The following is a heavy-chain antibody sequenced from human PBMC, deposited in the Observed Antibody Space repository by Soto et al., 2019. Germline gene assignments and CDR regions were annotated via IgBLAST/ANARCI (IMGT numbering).Heavy chain of an antibody. V-gene: IGHV1-69*02. Sequence: SVKVSCKASGGTFGSYTISWVRQAPGQGLEWMGRIIPILGIANYAQKYQGRVTITADKSTSTAYMELSSLRSEDTAVYYCAKPPQSRYSNYYYYMDVWGKGTRVTVS. CDR1: GGTFGSYT. D-gene: IGHD4-4*01. CDR2: IIPILGIA. CDR3: AKPPQSRYSNYYYYMDV. J-gene: IGHJ6*03.